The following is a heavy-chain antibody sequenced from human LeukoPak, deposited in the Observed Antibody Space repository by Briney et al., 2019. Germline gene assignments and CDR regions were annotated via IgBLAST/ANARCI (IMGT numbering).Heavy chain of an antibody. CDR2: ISSSSSYI. J-gene: IGHJ4*02. CDR1: GFSFSSYS. V-gene: IGHV3-21*01. Sequence: PGGSLRLSCAASGFSFSSYSMNWVRQAPGKGLEWVSSISSSSSYIYYVDSVKGRFTISRDNAKNSLYLQMNSLRAEDTAVYYCASETGPNGITQFDYWGQGTLVTVSS. D-gene: IGHD3-10*01. CDR3: ASETGPNGITQFDY.